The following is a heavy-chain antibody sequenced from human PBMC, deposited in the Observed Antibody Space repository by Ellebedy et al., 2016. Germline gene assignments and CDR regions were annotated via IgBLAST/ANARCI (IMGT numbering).Heavy chain of an antibody. J-gene: IGHJ4*02. CDR1: GFTFSSYA. CDR3: RQGHYFDQ. Sequence: GESLKISXAASGFTFSSYAMSWVRQAPGKGLEWVSTISGRGSSTFYADSVKGRFTISRDNSKNTLYLQMNNLRVEDTALYYCRQGHYFDQWGQGALVTVSS. CDR2: ISGRGSST. V-gene: IGHV3-23*01.